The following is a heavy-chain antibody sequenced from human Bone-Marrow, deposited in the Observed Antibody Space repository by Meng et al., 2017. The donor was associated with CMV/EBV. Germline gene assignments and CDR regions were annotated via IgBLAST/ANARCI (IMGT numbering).Heavy chain of an antibody. J-gene: IGHJ6*02. Sequence: SETLSLTCAISGDSVSSNSAAWIWIRQSPSRGLEWLGRTYHRSKWYNDYAVSVKSRVIFNADTSKNQFSLHLNSVTHGDTAVYYCARGLADYYYGMDVWGQGTTVTVSS. V-gene: IGHV6-1*01. CDR3: ARGLADYYYGMDV. CDR2: TYHRSKWYN. CDR1: GDSVSSNSAA.